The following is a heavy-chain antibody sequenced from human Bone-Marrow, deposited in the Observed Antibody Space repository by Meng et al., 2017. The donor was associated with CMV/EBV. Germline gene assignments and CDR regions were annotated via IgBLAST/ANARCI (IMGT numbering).Heavy chain of an antibody. CDR1: GGSISSYY. D-gene: IGHD3-10*01. CDR2: IYTSGST. CDR3: ARVVYYYGSGSQGDFDY. V-gene: IGHV4-4*07. Sequence: SETLSLTCTVSGGSISSYYWSWIRQPAGKGLEWIGRIYTSGSTNYNPSLKSRVTMSVDTSKNQFSLKLSSVTAADTAVYYCARVVYYYGSGSQGDFDYWGQGTLVTVSS. J-gene: IGHJ4*02.